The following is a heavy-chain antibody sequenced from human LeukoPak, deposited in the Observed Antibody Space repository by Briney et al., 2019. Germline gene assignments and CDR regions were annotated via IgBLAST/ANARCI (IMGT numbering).Heavy chain of an antibody. J-gene: IGHJ6*02. Sequence: SETLSLTCTVSGGSISSGDYYWSWIRQPPGKGLEWIGYIYYSGSTYYNPSHKSRVTISVDTSKNQFSLKLSSVTAADTAVYYCARASLGYYGSGSMYGMDVWGQGTTVTVSS. CDR3: ARASLGYYGSGSMYGMDV. CDR1: GGSISSGDYY. CDR2: IYYSGST. D-gene: IGHD3-10*01. V-gene: IGHV4-30-4*01.